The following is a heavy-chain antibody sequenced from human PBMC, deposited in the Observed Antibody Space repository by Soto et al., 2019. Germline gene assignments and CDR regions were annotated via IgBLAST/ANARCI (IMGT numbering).Heavy chain of an antibody. Sequence: EVQLVESGGGLVQPGGSLRLSCAASGFAFDSYWMHWVRQVPGESPVWGSRIDYDGTTTTYADSVKGRFTISRDNAKNTLYLQMNSLRAEDTAVYYCTRGPRPSSAGTGAYWGQGTLVTVSS. J-gene: IGHJ4*02. CDR3: TRGPRPSSAGTGAY. D-gene: IGHD6-13*01. CDR2: IDYDGTTT. CDR1: GFAFDSYW. V-gene: IGHV3-74*01.